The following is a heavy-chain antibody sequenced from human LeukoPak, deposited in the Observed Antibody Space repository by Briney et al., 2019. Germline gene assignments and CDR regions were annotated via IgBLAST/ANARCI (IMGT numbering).Heavy chain of an antibody. CDR1: GFTISNTY. Sequence: GGSLRLSCAASGFTISNTYMSWVRQAPGKGLEWVSVTYVGGNTDSADFVKDRFTISTDNSKNTLYLHMNNLRAEDTAVYYCASLDSSGPTGDAFDIWGQGTMVTVSS. J-gene: IGHJ3*02. CDR3: ASLDSSGPTGDAFDI. CDR2: TYVGGNT. V-gene: IGHV3-66*01. D-gene: IGHD6-19*01.